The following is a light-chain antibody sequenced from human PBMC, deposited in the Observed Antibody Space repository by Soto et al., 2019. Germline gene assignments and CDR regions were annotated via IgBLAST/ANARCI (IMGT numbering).Light chain of an antibody. Sequence: DIQMTQSPSSLSASVGDRVTITCRASQGISSYLVWYQQKPGKAPKLLIYAASTLQSGVPSRFSGSGSGTEFTLSISSLQPEDFATYYCQQLNSYPLTFGGGTKVDI. CDR2: AAS. CDR1: QGISSY. V-gene: IGKV1-9*01. J-gene: IGKJ4*01. CDR3: QQLNSYPLT.